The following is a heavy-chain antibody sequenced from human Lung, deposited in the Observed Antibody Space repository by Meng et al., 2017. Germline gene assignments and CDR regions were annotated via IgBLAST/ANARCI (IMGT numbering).Heavy chain of an antibody. Sequence: QVPLQPWGVGPLQPSAPLSPSVVVSGVPSRDYYWSWIRQPPGKGLEWIGEINHSGTTNYNPSLESRATISVDTSQNNLSLKLSSVTAADSAVYYCARGPTTMAHDFDYWGQGTLVTVSS. CDR1: GVPSRDYY. V-gene: IGHV4-34*01. J-gene: IGHJ4*02. D-gene: IGHD4-11*01. CDR3: ARGPTTMAHDFDY. CDR2: INHSGTT.